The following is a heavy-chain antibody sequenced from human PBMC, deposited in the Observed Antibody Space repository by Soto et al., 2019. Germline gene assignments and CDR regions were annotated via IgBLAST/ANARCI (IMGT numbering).Heavy chain of an antibody. CDR1: GDSMTTGGHY. J-gene: IGHJ4*02. CDR3: ARDKDLQPTVWGF. V-gene: IGHV4-31*03. Sequence: SETLSLTCTVSGDSMTTGGHYYNWIRQVPGKGLEWIGYVYYSGATHYTPSLRARATISRDTSKNQFSLRLISVTAADTALYYCARDKDLQPTVWGFWGQGIQVTVSS. D-gene: IGHD3-16*01. CDR2: VYYSGAT.